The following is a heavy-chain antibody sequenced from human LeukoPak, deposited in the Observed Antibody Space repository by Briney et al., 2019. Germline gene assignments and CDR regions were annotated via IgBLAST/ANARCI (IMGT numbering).Heavy chain of an antibody. J-gene: IGHJ4*02. D-gene: IGHD4-17*01. CDR1: GFTVSTNY. CDR3: ARDDGNFDY. Sequence: PGGSLRLSCAASGFTVSTNYMSWVRQAPGKGLEWVSLIYSGGGTYYADSVKGRFTISRDNSRNTLYLQMNSLRVEDTAVYYCARDDGNFDYWGQGTLVTVSS. V-gene: IGHV3-66*01. CDR2: IYSGGGT.